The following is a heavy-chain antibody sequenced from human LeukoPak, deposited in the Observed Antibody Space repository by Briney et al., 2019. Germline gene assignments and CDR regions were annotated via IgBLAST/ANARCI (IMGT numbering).Heavy chain of an antibody. CDR2: INPNSGGT. D-gene: IGHD6-13*01. CDR1: GYTFTGYY. CDR3: ARDLSSSWPHDAFDI. Sequence: ASVKVSCKASGYTFTGYYMHWVRQAPGQGLEWMGWINPNSGGTNYAQKFQGRVTMTRDTSISTAYMELSRLRSDDTAVYYCARDLSSSWPHDAFDIWGQGTMVTVSS. J-gene: IGHJ3*02. V-gene: IGHV1-2*02.